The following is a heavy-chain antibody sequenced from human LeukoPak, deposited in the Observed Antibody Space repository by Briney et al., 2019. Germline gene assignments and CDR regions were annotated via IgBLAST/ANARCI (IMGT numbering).Heavy chain of an antibody. J-gene: IGHJ4*02. D-gene: IGHD3-10*01. CDR3: ARQLYNVWFGELLPFDY. CDR1: GGSISSSSYY. Sequence: SETQSLTCTVSGGSISSSSYYWGWIRQPPGKGLEWIGSIYYSGSTYYNPSLKSRVTISVDTSKNQFSLKLSSVTAADTAVYYCARQLYNVWFGELLPFDYWGQGTLVTVSS. CDR2: IYYSGST. V-gene: IGHV4-39*01.